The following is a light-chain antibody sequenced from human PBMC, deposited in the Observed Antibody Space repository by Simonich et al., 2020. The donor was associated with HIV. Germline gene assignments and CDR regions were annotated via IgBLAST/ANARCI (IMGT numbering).Light chain of an antibody. CDR2: LGS. J-gene: IGKJ3*01. V-gene: IGKV2-28*01. CDR1: QSLLHSNGYNY. Sequence: DIVMTQSPLSLPVTPGEPASISCRSSQSLLHSNGYNYLDWYLQKPGQSPQLLIYLGSNRASGVPDRFRGSGSGTDFTLKISRVEAEDVGVYYCMQARQTPFTFGPGTKVDIK. CDR3: MQARQTPFT.